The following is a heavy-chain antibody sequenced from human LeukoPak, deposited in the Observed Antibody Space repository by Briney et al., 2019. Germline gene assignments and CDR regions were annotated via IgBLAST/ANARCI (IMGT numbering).Heavy chain of an antibody. CDR1: GYTFTGYY. CDR2: INPNSGGT. Sequence: GASVKVSCKASGYTFTGYYMHWVRQAPGQGLEWMAWINPNSGGTNYAQKFQGRVTMTRDTSISTAYMELSRLRSDDTAVYYCARVLRFLECRWFDPWGQGTLVTVSS. J-gene: IGHJ5*02. D-gene: IGHD3-3*01. CDR3: ARVLRFLECRWFDP. V-gene: IGHV1-2*02.